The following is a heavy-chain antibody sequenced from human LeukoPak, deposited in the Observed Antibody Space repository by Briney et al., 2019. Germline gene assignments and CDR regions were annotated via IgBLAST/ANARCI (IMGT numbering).Heavy chain of an antibody. CDR2: INHTGST. J-gene: IGHJ4*02. CDR1: GGSFSGYY. CDR3: ARRRPGYSSSWYDY. Sequence: SETLSLTCAVYGGSFSGYYWSWIRQPPGKGLEWIGEINHTGSTNYNPSLKSRVTISVDTSKNQFSLNLSSATAADTAVYYCARRRPGYSSSWYDYWGQGILVTVSS. V-gene: IGHV4-34*01. D-gene: IGHD6-13*01.